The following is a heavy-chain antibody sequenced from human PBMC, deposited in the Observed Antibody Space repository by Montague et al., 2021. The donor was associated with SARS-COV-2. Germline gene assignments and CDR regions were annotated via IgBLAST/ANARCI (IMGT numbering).Heavy chain of an antibody. J-gene: IGHJ4*02. V-gene: IGHV4-38-2*01. CDR3: ARRGYTGSDYFDY. CDR2: VYHSGYT. CDR1: GFSISCGFY. D-gene: IGHD5-12*01. Sequence: SETRSLTCSVSGFSISCGFYWAWIRQSPGKGPEWIGTVYHSGYTHYNPXXKGRVTVSIDTSKNQFSLTVTSVTAADTAVYFCARRGYTGSDYFDYWGQGTLVTVSS.